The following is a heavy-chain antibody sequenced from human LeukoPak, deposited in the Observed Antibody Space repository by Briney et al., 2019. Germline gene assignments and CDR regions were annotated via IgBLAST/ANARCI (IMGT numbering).Heavy chain of an antibody. Sequence: GASVKVSCKASGYTFTDYYMHWVRQAPGQGLEWVGWINPNTGGIIYAQKFQARVTMTRDTSISTAYMELRGLISDDTAVYYCARRYDFWSGYPTAFDYWGQGTLVTVSS. V-gene: IGHV1-2*02. CDR2: INPNTGGI. CDR1: GYTFTDYY. D-gene: IGHD3-3*01. J-gene: IGHJ4*02. CDR3: ARRYDFWSGYPTAFDY.